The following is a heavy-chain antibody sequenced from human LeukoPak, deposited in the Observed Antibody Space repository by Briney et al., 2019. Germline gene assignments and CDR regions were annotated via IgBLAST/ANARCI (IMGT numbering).Heavy chain of an antibody. D-gene: IGHD3-10*01. Sequence: ASVKVSCKASGYTFTSYYMHWLRQAPGQGLEWMGIINPSGGSTSYAQKFQGRVTMTRDTSKSTVYMELSSLRSEDAAVYYCARGGQRVLFGEYNDYWGQGTLVTVSS. CDR2: INPSGGST. CDR3: ARGGQRVLFGEYNDY. CDR1: GYTFTSYY. J-gene: IGHJ4*02. V-gene: IGHV1-46*01.